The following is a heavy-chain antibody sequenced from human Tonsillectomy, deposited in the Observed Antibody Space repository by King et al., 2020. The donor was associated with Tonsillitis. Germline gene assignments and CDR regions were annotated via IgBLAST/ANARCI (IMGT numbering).Heavy chain of an antibody. CDR1: GFTVSSNY. J-gene: IGHJ6*02. CDR3: ARALPSLKYYYYVMYV. CDR2: IYSGGST. Sequence: VQLVESGGGLVHPGGSLRLSCAASGFTVSSNYMSWVRQAPGKGLEWVSLIYSGGSTFYADCVKGRFTISRHNSKNTLYLQMNSLRAEETAVYYCARALPSLKYYYYVMYVWGQGTTVTVSS. D-gene: IGHD4/OR15-4a*01. V-gene: IGHV3-53*04.